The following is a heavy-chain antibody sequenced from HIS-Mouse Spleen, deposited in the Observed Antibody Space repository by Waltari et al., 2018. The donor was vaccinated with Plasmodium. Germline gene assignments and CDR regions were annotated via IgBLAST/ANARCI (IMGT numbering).Heavy chain of an antibody. CDR1: GGSISSYY. Sequence: QVQLQESGPGLVKPSETLSLPCTVSGGSISSYYWSGIRQPPGKGLEWIGYIYYSGGTNYNPSLKSRVTISVDSSKNRFSLKLSSVTAADTAVYYCARRGLGSDTYWYFDLWGRGTLVTVSS. CDR3: ARRGLGSDTYWYFDL. CDR2: IYYSGGT. D-gene: IGHD7-27*01. J-gene: IGHJ2*01. V-gene: IGHV4-59*08.